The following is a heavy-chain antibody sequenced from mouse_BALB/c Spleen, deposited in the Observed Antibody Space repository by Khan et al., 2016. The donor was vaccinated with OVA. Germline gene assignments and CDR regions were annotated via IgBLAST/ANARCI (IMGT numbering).Heavy chain of an antibody. D-gene: IGHD1-1*01. Sequence: EVQLQQSGPELVKPGTSMKISCKASGYSFTDYTMNWVKQSHGKNLEWIGLVNTYNGGTNYDQKFKGKATLTVHKSSSTAFMELLSLTSEDSAVYYCARSGYGGFAYWGQGTLVTVSA. V-gene: IGHV1-26*01. CDR2: VNTYNGGT. CDR1: GYSFTDYT. CDR3: ARSGYGGFAY. J-gene: IGHJ3*01.